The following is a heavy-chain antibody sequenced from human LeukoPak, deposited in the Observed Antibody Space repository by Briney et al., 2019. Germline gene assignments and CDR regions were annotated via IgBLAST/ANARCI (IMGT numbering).Heavy chain of an antibody. V-gene: IGHV2-70*11. Sequence: SGPTLVNPTQTLTLTCTFFGFSLNASGMCVSWIRQPPGXALEWLARIDWDDDTYYSTSLNTRLTISKDTSKNQVVLTMTNMDPVDTATYYCARMNRGNYFDYWGQGTLVTVSS. D-gene: IGHD7-27*01. CDR3: ARMNRGNYFDY. CDR2: IDWDDDT. CDR1: GFSLNASGMC. J-gene: IGHJ4*02.